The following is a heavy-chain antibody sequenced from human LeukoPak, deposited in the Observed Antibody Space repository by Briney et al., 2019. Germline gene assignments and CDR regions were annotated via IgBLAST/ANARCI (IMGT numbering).Heavy chain of an antibody. CDR3: ARAGGYCSSTSCYPYYFDY. D-gene: IGHD2-2*03. CDR1: GGSISSGDYY. CDR2: IYYSGST. Sequence: KPSETLSLTCTVSGGSISSGDYYWSWIRQPPGKGLEWIGYIYYSGSTYYNPSPKSRVTISVDTSKNQFSLKLSSVTAADTAVYYCARAGGYCSSTSCYPYYFDYWGQGTLVTVSS. V-gene: IGHV4-30-4*01. J-gene: IGHJ4*02.